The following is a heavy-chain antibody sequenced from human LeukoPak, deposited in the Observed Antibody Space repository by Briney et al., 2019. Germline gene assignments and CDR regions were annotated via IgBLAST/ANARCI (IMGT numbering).Heavy chain of an antibody. J-gene: IGHJ4*02. CDR3: ARDLWSGYGHFDY. D-gene: IGHD3-3*01. CDR1: GYTFTSYA. CDR2: INAGNGNT. Sequence: ASVMVSCKASGYTFTSYAMHWVRQAPGQRLEWMGWINAGNGNTKYSQKFQGRVTITRDTSASTAYMELSSLRSEDTAVYYCARDLWSGYGHFDYWGQGTLVTVSS. V-gene: IGHV1-3*01.